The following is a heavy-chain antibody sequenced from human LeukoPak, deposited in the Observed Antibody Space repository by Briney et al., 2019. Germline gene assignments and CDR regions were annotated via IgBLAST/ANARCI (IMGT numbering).Heavy chain of an antibody. CDR3: AATRGFWSGYSSDAFDI. J-gene: IGHJ3*02. CDR2: IYTSGST. V-gene: IGHV4-4*07. D-gene: IGHD3-3*01. Sequence: PSETLSLTCTVSGGSISSYYWSWIRQPAGKGLEWIGRIYTSGSTNYNPSLKSRVTMSVDTSKNQFSLKLSSVTAADTAVYYCAATRGFWSGYSSDAFDIWGQGTMDTVSS. CDR1: GGSISSYY.